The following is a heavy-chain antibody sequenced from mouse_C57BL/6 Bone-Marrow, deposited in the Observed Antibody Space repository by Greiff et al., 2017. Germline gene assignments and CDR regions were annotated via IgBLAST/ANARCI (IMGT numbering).Heavy chain of an antibody. CDR1: GFNIKDDY. Sequence: VQLQQSGAELVRPGASVKLSCTASGFNIKDDYMHWVKQRPEQGLEWIGWIDPENGDTEYASKFQGKATITADTSSNTAYLQLSSLTSEDTAVYYCTTGHDYDVDYWGQGTTLTVAS. V-gene: IGHV14-4*01. CDR2: IDPENGDT. D-gene: IGHD2-4*01. J-gene: IGHJ2*01. CDR3: TTGHDYDVDY.